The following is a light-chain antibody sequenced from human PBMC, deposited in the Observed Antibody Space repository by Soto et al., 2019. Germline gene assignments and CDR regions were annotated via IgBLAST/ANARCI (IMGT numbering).Light chain of an antibody. CDR2: DAS. CDR1: QSVSSS. J-gene: IGKJ4*01. Sequence: EIVLTQSPATLSLSPGETATLSCRASQSVSSSLAWYQQKPGQTPRLLIYDASNRATGIPARFSGSGSGTDFTLTVSRLEPEDFAVYYCQQRSSWHLTFGGGTKVEIK. CDR3: QQRSSWHLT. V-gene: IGKV3-11*01.